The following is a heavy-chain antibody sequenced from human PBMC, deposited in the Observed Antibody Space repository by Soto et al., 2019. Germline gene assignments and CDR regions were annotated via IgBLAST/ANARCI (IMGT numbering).Heavy chain of an antibody. CDR2: ISYDGSNK. J-gene: IGHJ4*02. CDR1: GFTFSSYA. CDR3: ASQGGDFWSGSHDY. D-gene: IGHD3-3*01. Sequence: QVQLVESGGGVVQPGRSLRLSCAASGFTFSSYAMHWVRQAPGKGLEWVAVISYDGSNKYYADSVKGRFTISRDNSKNTLYLQMNSLRAEDTAVYYCASQGGDFWSGSHDYWGQGTLVTVSS. V-gene: IGHV3-30-3*01.